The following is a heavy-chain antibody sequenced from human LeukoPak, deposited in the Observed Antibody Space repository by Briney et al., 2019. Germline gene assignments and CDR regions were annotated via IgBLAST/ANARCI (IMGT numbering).Heavy chain of an antibody. V-gene: IGHV3-21*01. D-gene: IGHD3-9*01. CDR2: ISSSSSYI. J-gene: IGHJ4*02. Sequence: AGRSLRLSCAASGFTFSSYAMDWVRQAPGKGLEWVSSISSSSSYIYYADSVKGRFTISRDNAKNSLYLQMNSLRAEDTAVYYCARDRGRYFDYWGQGTLVTVSS. CDR3: ARDRGRYFDY. CDR1: GFTFSSYA.